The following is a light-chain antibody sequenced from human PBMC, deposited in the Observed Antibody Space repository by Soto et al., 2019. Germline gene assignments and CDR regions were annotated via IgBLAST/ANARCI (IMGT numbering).Light chain of an antibody. CDR2: DAS. CDR1: QSISSW. J-gene: IGKJ4*01. CDR3: QQYNSLSSVS. Sequence: DIQMTQSPSTLSASVGDRVTITCRASQSISSWLAWYQQKPGKAPKLLIYDASSLESGVPSRFSGSGSGTEFTLTISSLQPDDFAIYYCQQYNSLSSVSFGGGTKVEI. V-gene: IGKV1-5*01.